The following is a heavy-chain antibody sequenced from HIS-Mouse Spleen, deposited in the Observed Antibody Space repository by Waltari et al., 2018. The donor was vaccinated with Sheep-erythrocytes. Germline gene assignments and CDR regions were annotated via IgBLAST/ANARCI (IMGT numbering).Heavy chain of an antibody. Sequence: QLQLQESGPGLVNPSETLSLTCTVSGGSISSSSFYWGWIRQPPGKGLEWIGSIYYSGSTYYNPSLKSRVTISVDTSKNQFSLKLSSVTAADTAVYYCARLYYYDSSGYYFDYWGQGTLVTVSS. CDR3: ARLYYYDSSGYYFDY. CDR1: GGSISSSSFY. J-gene: IGHJ4*02. V-gene: IGHV4-39*01. D-gene: IGHD3-22*01. CDR2: IYYSGST.